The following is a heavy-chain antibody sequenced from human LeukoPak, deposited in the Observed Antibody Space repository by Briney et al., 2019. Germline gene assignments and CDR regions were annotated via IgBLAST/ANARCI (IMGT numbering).Heavy chain of an antibody. Sequence: ASVKVSCKASGYTFTGYYMHWVRQAPGQGLEWMGWINPNSGGTDYAQKFQGRVTMTTDTSTSTAYMELRSLRSDDTAVYYCARDREMATISFDYWGQGTLVTVSS. J-gene: IGHJ4*02. D-gene: IGHD5-24*01. V-gene: IGHV1-2*02. CDR1: GYTFTGYY. CDR3: ARDREMATISFDY. CDR2: INPNSGGT.